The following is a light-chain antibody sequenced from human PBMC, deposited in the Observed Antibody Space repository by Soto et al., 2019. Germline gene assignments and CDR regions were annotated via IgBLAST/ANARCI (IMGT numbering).Light chain of an antibody. V-gene: IGLV2-14*03. CDR2: GVT. CDR3: SSFTSDRIYV. J-gene: IGLJ1*01. CDR1: HNDIGTYDY. Sequence: QSLLTQPTSVSGSPGQSITISCTGNHNDIGTYDYVSWYQQHPGRAPRLLIYGVTTRPSGISDRFSASKSGLTASLTISGLQPEDEADYDCSSFTSDRIYVFGPGTKV.